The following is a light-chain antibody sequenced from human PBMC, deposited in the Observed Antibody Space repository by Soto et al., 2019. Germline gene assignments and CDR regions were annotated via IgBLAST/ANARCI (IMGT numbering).Light chain of an antibody. V-gene: IGKV3-20*01. CDR3: QQCATSPLT. CDR1: QSVGNNY. CDR2: DAS. J-gene: IGKJ1*01. Sequence: DIVLTQSPGTLSLSPGERATLSCRASQSVGNNYIAWYQQKPGQAPRLLIYDASSRATGIPDRFSGSGSGTYFTLTINRLEPEDFAVYYCQQCATSPLTFGQGTRVDIK.